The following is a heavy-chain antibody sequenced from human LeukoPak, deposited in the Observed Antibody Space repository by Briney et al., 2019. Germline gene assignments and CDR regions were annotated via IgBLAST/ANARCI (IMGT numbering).Heavy chain of an antibody. J-gene: IGHJ4*02. V-gene: IGHV3-74*01. Sequence: GGSLRLSCAASGFTFSSYWMHWVRQAPGKGLVWVSHISTDGSMTDYADSVKGRFTFSRDNARNTLYLQVNSLRAEDTAVYYCTRDSAAPGADLDYWGQGTLVTVSS. CDR3: TRDSAAPGADLDY. D-gene: IGHD6-13*01. CDR1: GFTFSSYW. CDR2: ISTDGSMT.